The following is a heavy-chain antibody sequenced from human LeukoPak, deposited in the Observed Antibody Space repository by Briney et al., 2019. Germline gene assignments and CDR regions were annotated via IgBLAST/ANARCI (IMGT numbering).Heavy chain of an antibody. CDR2: ISGSGAST. J-gene: IGHJ4*02. Sequence: GGSLRLSCLTSGFTFSTNAMSWVRQAPGKGLEWISGISGSGASTYYADSVTGRFTISRDNSRNSLYLQMNSLRAEDTAVYYCARDTVGDYDVLTGYYWRYDWFDYWGQGTLVTVSS. CDR3: ARDTVGDYDVLTGYYWRYDWFDY. D-gene: IGHD3-9*01. V-gene: IGHV3-23*01. CDR1: GFTFSTNA.